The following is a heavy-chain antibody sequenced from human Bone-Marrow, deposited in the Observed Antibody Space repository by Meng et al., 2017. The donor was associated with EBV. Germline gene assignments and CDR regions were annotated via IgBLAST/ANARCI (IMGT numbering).Heavy chain of an antibody. D-gene: IGHD3-10*01. J-gene: IGHJ4*02. CDR2: LIPMLGAP. CDR3: ASESGRGYTPDY. V-gene: IGHV1-69*06. CDR1: GGTFSSDA. Sequence: QVQLGESGGRVKKPGSWVKVSCKISGGTFSSDAISWVRQAPGQGLEWMGGLIPMLGAPNYAQKFQDRVTIIADKSMSIHYMELSSLRSDDTAVYYCASESGRGYTPDYWGRGTLVTVSS.